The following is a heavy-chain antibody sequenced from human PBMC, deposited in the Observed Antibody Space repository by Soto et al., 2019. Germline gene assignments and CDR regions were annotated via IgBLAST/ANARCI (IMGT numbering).Heavy chain of an antibody. CDR2: ISSSGSTI. D-gene: IGHD2-15*01. Sequence: QVQLVESGGGLVKPGGSLRLSCAASGFTFSDYYMSWIRQAPGKGLEWVSYISSSGSTIYYADSVKGRFTISRDNAKNSLYLQMNILRAEDTAVYYCARAWEDIVVVVAAWFDYWGQGTLVTVSS. J-gene: IGHJ4*02. V-gene: IGHV3-11*01. CDR3: ARAWEDIVVVVAAWFDY. CDR1: GFTFSDYY.